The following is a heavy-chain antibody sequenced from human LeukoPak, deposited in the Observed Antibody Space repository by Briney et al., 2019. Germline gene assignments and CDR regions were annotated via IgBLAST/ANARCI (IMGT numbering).Heavy chain of an antibody. D-gene: IGHD4-17*01. V-gene: IGHV4-31*03. CDR3: ARGTTVTTSELDAFDI. J-gene: IGHJ3*02. CDR1: GGSISSGGYY. Sequence: SETLSLTCTVSGGSISSGGYYWSWIRQHPGKGLEWIGYIYYSGSTYYNPSLKSRVTISVDTSKNQFSLKLSSVTAADTAVYYCARGTTVTTSELDAFDIWGQGTMVTVSS. CDR2: IYYSGST.